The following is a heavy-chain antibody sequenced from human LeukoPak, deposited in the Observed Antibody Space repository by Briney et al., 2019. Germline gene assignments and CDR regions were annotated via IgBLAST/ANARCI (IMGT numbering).Heavy chain of an antibody. V-gene: IGHV4-61*02. CDR3: ARDRRVAAAGTPGYYYYMDV. CDR1: GGSISSSSYY. Sequence: SETLSLTCTVSGGSISSSSYYWSWIRQPAGKGLEWIGRIYTSGSTNYNPSLKSRVTMSVDTSKNQFSLKLSSVTAADTAVYYCARDRRVAAAGTPGYYYYMDVWGKGTTVTVSS. CDR2: IYTSGST. D-gene: IGHD6-13*01. J-gene: IGHJ6*03.